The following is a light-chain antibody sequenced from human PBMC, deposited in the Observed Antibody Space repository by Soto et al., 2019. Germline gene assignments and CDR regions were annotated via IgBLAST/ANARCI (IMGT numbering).Light chain of an antibody. CDR2: RDT. V-gene: IGLV3-9*01. J-gene: IGLJ2*01. Sequence: SYELTQPLSVSVALGQTARITCGGHNIGSKSVHWYQQRPGQAPVLIIYRDTNRPSGIPERFSGSNSGNTATLTLSRAQGGDEADYFCHAWDSHTVVFCGVTKLTVL. CDR3: HAWDSHTVV. CDR1: NIGSKS.